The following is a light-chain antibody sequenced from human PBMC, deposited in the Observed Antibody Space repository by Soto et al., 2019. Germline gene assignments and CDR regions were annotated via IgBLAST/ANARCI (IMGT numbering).Light chain of an antibody. CDR3: QQRSNWPPRIT. CDR2: DAS. J-gene: IGKJ4*01. Sequence: EIVLTQSPATLSLSPGERATLSCRASQRVSSYLAWYQQKPGQAPRLLIYDASNKATGIPARFSGSGSGTDFPLTISSLEPEDFAVYYCQQRSNWPPRITFGGGTKVEIK. CDR1: QRVSSY. V-gene: IGKV3-11*01.